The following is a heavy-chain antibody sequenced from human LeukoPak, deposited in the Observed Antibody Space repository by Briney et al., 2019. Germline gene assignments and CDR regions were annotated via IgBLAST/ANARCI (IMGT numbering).Heavy chain of an antibody. CDR3: ARVSIFGVVVHY. CDR1: GGSISSGDYY. J-gene: IGHJ4*02. Sequence: SETLSLTCTVSGGSISSGDYYWSWIRQPPGKGLEWIGYIYYSGSTYYNPSLKSRVTISVDTPKNQFSLKLSSVTAADTAVYYCARVSIFGVVVHYWGQGTLVTVSS. D-gene: IGHD3-3*01. CDR2: IYYSGST. V-gene: IGHV4-30-4*08.